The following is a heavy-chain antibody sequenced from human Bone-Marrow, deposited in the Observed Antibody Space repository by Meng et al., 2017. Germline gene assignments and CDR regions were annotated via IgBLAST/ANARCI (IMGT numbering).Heavy chain of an antibody. CDR2: ISGSGGST. CDR3: AKDSSLIFGPDDAFDI. CDR1: GFTFSSYA. V-gene: IGHV3-23*01. J-gene: IGHJ3*02. Sequence: GESLKISCAASGFTFSSYAMSWVRQAPGKGLEWVSAISGSGGSTYYADSVKGRFTISRDNSKNTLYLQMNSLRAEDTAVYYCAKDSSLIFGPDDAFDIWGQGTMVTVSS. D-gene: IGHD2/OR15-2a*01.